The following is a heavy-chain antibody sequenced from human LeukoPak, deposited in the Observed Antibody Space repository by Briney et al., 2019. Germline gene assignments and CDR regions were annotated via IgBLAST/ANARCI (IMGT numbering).Heavy chain of an antibody. D-gene: IGHD3-10*01. V-gene: IGHV4-34*01. CDR2: INHSGST. J-gene: IGHJ5*02. Sequence: SETLSLTCAVYGGSFSGYYWSWIRQPPGKGLEWIGEINHSGSTNYNPSLKSRVTISVDTSKNQFSLKLSSVTAADTAVYYCARERANYYGSGSYLGWFDPWGQGTLVTVSS. CDR3: ARERANYYGSGSYLGWFDP. CDR1: GGSFSGYY.